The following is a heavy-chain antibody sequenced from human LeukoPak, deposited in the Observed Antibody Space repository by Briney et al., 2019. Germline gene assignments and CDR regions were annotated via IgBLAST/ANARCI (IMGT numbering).Heavy chain of an antibody. J-gene: IGHJ4*02. CDR3: AKDRYSYGNDENDY. D-gene: IGHD5-18*01. CDR2: ISGSGGST. V-gene: IGHV3-23*01. Sequence: ASXFTFSSYAMSWVRQAPGKGLEGVSAISGSGGSTYYADSVKGRFTISRDNSKHTLYLQMNSLRAEDTAVYYCAKDRYSYGNDENDYWGQGTLVTVSS. CDR1: XFTFSSYA.